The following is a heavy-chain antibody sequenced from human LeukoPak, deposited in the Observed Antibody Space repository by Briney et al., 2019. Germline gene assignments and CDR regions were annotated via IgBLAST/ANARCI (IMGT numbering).Heavy chain of an antibody. J-gene: IGHJ4*02. Sequence: LVASVKVSCKASGYTFTGYYMHWVRQAPGQGLEWMGWINPNSGGTNYAQKFQGWVTITRNTSISTAYMELSSLRSEDTAVYYCARGSGWLQPPEGYWGQGTLVTVSS. CDR1: GYTFTGYY. V-gene: IGHV1-2*04. CDR3: ARGSGWLQPPEGY. D-gene: IGHD5-24*01. CDR2: INPNSGGT.